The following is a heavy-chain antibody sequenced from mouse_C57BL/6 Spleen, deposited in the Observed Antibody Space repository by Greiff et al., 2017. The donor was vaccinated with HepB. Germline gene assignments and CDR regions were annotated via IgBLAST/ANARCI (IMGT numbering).Heavy chain of an antibody. J-gene: IGHJ1*03. CDR1: GYTFTSYW. D-gene: IGHD2-3*01. Sequence: VQLQQPGAELVKPGASVKMSCKASGYTFTSYWITWVKQRPGQGLGWIGDIYPGSGSTNYNEKFKSKATLTVATSSSTAYMQLSSLTSEDSAVYYCARSGGGYDGYPYWYFDVWGKGTTVTVSS. CDR3: ARSGGGYDGYPYWYFDV. CDR2: IYPGSGST. V-gene: IGHV1-55*01.